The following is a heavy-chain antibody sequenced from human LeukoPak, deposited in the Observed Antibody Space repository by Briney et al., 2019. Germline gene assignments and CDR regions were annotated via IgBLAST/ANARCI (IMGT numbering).Heavy chain of an antibody. CDR1: GFNFMQYG. CDR2: IHPSGINT. V-gene: IGHV3-23*05. Sequence: GGSLRLSCVGSGFNFMQYGMMWVRQAPGKGLEWVSTIHPSGINTHHADSVKGRFTISRDNSKNTVSLQMESLRAEDTALYYCAKDYAVGSIDYWGQGTLVTVSS. J-gene: IGHJ4*02. D-gene: IGHD3-16*01. CDR3: AKDYAVGSIDY.